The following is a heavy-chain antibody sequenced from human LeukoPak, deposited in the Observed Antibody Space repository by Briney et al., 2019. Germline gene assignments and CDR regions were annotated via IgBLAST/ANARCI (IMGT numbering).Heavy chain of an antibody. CDR2: LYVSGST. CDR1: VVSVNGYY. Sequence: SETLSLTCNVSVVSVNGYYWSWIRQPAGEGLEWIGRLYVSGSTSYNPSLTSRLTMSVDTSKNQFVLKLSTITAADKAVYYCVLDAGYYGLDVWGQGTTVIVSS. J-gene: IGHJ6*02. CDR3: VLDAGYYGLDV. V-gene: IGHV4-4*07.